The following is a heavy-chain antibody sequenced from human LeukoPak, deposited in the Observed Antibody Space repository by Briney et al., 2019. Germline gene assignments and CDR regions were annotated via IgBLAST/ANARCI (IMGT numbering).Heavy chain of an antibody. D-gene: IGHD3-22*01. CDR1: GYTFSNYG. Sequence: ASVKVSCKASGYTFSNYGISWVRQAPGQGLEWMGWISAYNGNTKCAQKFQGRVTLTTDTSTSTAYMELRSLRSDDTAVYYCARGLPPRRNYDSRGYYSYYFDYWGQGTLVTVSS. J-gene: IGHJ4*02. CDR2: ISAYNGNT. CDR3: ARGLPPRRNYDSRGYYSYYFDY. V-gene: IGHV1-18*01.